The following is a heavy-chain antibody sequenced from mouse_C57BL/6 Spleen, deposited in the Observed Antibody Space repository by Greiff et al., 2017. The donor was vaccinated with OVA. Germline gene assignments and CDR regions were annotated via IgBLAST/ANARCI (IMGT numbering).Heavy chain of an antibody. Sequence: QVQLQQPVAELVRPGSSVKLSCKASGYTFTSYWMHWVKQRPIQGLEWIGNIDPSDSETHYNQKFKDKATLTVDKSSSTAYMQLSSLTSEDSAVDYCARRGSSYEFAYWGQGTLVTVSA. CDR3: ARRGSSYEFAY. J-gene: IGHJ3*01. CDR2: IDPSDSET. CDR1: GYTFTSYW. V-gene: IGHV1-52*01. D-gene: IGHD1-1*01.